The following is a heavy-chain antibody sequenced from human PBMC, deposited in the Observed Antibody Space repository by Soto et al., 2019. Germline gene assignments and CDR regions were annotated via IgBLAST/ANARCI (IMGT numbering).Heavy chain of an antibody. D-gene: IGHD1-20*01. CDR2: IIPLHNTS. CDR3: AIWSNWNPLYYRGMDV. J-gene: IGHJ6*02. CDR1: GGAFTNYS. V-gene: IGHV1-69*06. Sequence: QVQLLQSGAEVKKPGSSVKVSCKVSGGAFTNYSLNWVRHAPGQGLEWLGGIIPLHNTSNYSLKLRGRGSVTADISSNTVYMHLSGLTSDDTATYYCAIWSNWNPLYYRGMDVWGQGTTVTVSS.